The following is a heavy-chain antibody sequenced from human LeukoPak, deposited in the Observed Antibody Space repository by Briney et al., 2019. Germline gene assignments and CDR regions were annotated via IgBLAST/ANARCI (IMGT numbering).Heavy chain of an antibody. CDR3: AREGESGEPLYY. Sequence: SETLSLTCTVSGGSISSYYWSWIRQPPWKGLEWIGYIYYSGSTNYNPSLKSRVTISVDTSKNQFSLKLSSVTAADTAVYYCAREGESGEPLYYWGQGTLVTVSS. D-gene: IGHD2-15*01. CDR2: IYYSGST. CDR1: GGSISSYY. J-gene: IGHJ4*02. V-gene: IGHV4-59*01.